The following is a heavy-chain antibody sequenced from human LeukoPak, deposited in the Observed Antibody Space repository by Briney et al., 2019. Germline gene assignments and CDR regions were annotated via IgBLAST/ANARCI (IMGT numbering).Heavy chain of an antibody. J-gene: IGHJ4*02. V-gene: IGHV3-23*01. CDR1: GFTLNNYA. CDR3: ARKYSGTNPFDY. CDR2: INNSGGST. D-gene: IGHD1-26*01. Sequence: GGTLRLSCAASGFTLNNYAMSWVRQAPGKGLEWVSIINNSGGSTYYADSVKGRFTISRDLSKNTLYLQMNSLRAEDTALYYCARKYSGTNPFDYWGQGTLVTVSS.